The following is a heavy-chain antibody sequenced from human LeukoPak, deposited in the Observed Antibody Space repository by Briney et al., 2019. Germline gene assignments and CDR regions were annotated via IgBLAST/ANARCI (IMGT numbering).Heavy chain of an antibody. CDR3: ARSYCSSTSCFAFDI. CDR1: GFTVSSNY. V-gene: IGHV3-66*02. CDR2: IYSGGST. Sequence: PGGPLRLSCAASGFTVSSNYMSWVRQAPGKGLEWVSVIYSGGSTYYADSVKGRFTISRDNSKNTLYLQMNSLRAEDTAVYYCARSYCSSTSCFAFDIWGQGTMVTVSS. D-gene: IGHD2-2*01. J-gene: IGHJ3*02.